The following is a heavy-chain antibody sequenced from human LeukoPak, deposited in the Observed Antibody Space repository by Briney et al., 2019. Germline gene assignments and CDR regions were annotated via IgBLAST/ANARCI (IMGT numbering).Heavy chain of an antibody. D-gene: IGHD3-3*01. CDR2: ISAYNGNT. CDR1: GYTFTSYG. J-gene: IGHJ4*02. V-gene: IGHV1-18*01. CDR3: ARATRYTIFGGVIDFPIDY. Sequence: GASVKVSCKASGYTFTSYGISWVRQAPGQGLEWMGWISAYNGNTNYAQKLQGRVTMTTDTSTSTAYMELRSLRSDDTAVYYCARATRYTIFGGVIDFPIDYWGQGTLVTVSS.